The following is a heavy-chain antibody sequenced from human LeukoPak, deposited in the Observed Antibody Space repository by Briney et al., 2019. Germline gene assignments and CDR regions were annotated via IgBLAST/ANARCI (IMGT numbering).Heavy chain of an antibody. J-gene: IGHJ4*02. Sequence: ASVKASCKASGYTFRNYGITWVRQAPGQGLEWMGWIGTYNGNTDYAQKFQGRVIMTADTSTTTAHKVLRGPGSDDTAVYYCARGRLKRMPFKKVAGALDYWGQGTRVTVSS. CDR1: GYTFRNYG. CDR3: ARGRLKRMPFKKVAGALDY. V-gene: IGHV1-18*01. CDR2: IGTYNGNT. D-gene: IGHD6-19*01.